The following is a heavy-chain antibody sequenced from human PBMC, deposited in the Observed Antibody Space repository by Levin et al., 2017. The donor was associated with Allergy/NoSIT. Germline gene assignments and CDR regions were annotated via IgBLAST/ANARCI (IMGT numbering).Heavy chain of an antibody. CDR2: INPNSGGT. V-gene: IGHV1-2*02. D-gene: IGHD5-12*01. J-gene: IGHJ3*02. CDR1: GYTFTGYY. CDR3: ARVKPPQGGYDSDAFDI. Sequence: ASVKVSCKASGYTFTGYYMHWVRQAPGQGLEWMGWINPNSGGTNYAQKFQGRVTMTRDTSISTAYMELSRLRSDDTAVYYCARVKPPQGGYDSDAFDIWGQGTMVTVSS.